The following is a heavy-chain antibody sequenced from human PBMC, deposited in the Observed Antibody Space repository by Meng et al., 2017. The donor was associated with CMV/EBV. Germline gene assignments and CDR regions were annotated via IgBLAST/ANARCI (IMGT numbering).Heavy chain of an antibody. CDR2: IRNDGSNK. J-gene: IGHJ5*02. CDR3: AGEADCTRTTCPPGS. V-gene: IGHV3-30*02. CDR1: GFIFNNYV. D-gene: IGHD1-7*01. Sequence: GGSLRLSCAASGFIFNNYVMHWVRQAPGKGLEWVAFIRNDGSNKYYAESVKGRFTISRDNSRNTLYLQMNSLRGEDTAVYYCAGEADCTRTTCPPGSWGQGTLVTVSS.